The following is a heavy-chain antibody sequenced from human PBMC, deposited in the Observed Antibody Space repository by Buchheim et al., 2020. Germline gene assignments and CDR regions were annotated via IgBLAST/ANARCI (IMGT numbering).Heavy chain of an antibody. Sequence: EVQLMESGGGLVKPGGSLRLSCAASGFTFSSYSMNWVRQAPGKGLEWVSSISSSGSHIYYADSVKGRFTISRDNAKKSLDLQMISLRAEDTAVYYCASGRYYYDSSGYYRTPPFDYWGQGTL. V-gene: IGHV3-21*01. J-gene: IGHJ4*02. CDR2: ISSSGSHI. D-gene: IGHD3-22*01. CDR1: GFTFSSYS. CDR3: ASGRYYYDSSGYYRTPPFDY.